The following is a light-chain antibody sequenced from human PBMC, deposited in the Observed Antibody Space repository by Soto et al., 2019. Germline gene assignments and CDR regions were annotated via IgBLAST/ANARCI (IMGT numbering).Light chain of an antibody. V-gene: IGLV2-14*01. J-gene: IGLJ2*01. CDR1: SSDVGGYNY. CDR3: SSYTSSSNLAGVV. Sequence: QSALTQPASVSGSPGQSITISCTGTSSDVGGYNYVSWYQQHPGKAPKLMIYEVSNRPSGVSNRFSGSKSGNTASLTISGLQAEDEADYCCSSYTSSSNLAGVVFGGGTKLTVL. CDR2: EVS.